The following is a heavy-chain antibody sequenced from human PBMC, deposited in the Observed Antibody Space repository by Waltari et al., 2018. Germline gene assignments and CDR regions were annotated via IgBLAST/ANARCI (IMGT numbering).Heavy chain of an antibody. J-gene: IGHJ4*02. CDR2: IYYSGST. V-gene: IGHV4-59*11. CDR3: ARFVGYSYGYGGYYFDY. D-gene: IGHD5-18*01. Sequence: QVQLQESGPGLVKPSETLSLTCTVSGGSISSHYWSWIRQPPGKGLEWIGYIYYSGSTNYNPSLKSRVTISVYTSKNQFSLKLSSVTAADTAVYYCARFVGYSYGYGGYYFDYWGQGTLVTVSS. CDR1: GGSISSHY.